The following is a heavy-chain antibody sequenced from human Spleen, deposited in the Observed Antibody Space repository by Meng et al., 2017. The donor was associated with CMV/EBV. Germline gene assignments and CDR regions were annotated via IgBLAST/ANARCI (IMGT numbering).Heavy chain of an antibody. J-gene: IGHJ4*02. CDR3: ARDVGGNSGSRTAD. CDR1: GLTVSDNY. CDR2: ISGGGSST. D-gene: IGHD3-16*01. V-gene: IGHV3-23*01. Sequence: GGSLRLSCAASGLTVSDNYMNWVRQAPGKGLEWVSAISGGGSSTYYADSVKGRFTISRDNSKNTLYLQMNSLRDEDTAVYYCARDVGGNSGSRTADWGQGTLVTVSS.